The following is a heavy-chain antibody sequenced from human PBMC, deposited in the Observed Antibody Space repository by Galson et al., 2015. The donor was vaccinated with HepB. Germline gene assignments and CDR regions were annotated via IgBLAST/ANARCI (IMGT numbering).Heavy chain of an antibody. D-gene: IGHD6-13*01. J-gene: IGHJ4*02. V-gene: IGHV3-7*03. Sequence: SLRLSCAASGFTFSSYWMSWVRQAPGKGLEWVANIKQDGSEKYYVDSVKGRFTISRDNAKNSLYLQMNSLRAEDTAVYYCARQVSSSWYRALYYFDYWGQGTLVTVSS. CDR1: GFTFSSYW. CDR2: IKQDGSEK. CDR3: ARQVSSSWYRALYYFDY.